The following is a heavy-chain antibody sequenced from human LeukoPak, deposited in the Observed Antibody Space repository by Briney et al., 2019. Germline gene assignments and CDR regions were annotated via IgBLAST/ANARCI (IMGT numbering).Heavy chain of an antibody. V-gene: IGHV1-69*05. CDR3: ARETKCSRTSCPIDY. Sequence: GASVRVSCKASGGTFSRDGITWVRQAPGQGLEWMGGIIPIFGTANYAQKLQGRVTITTDESTSTSYMELSSLRSEDTAVYYCARETKCSRTSCPIDYWGQGTLVTVSS. J-gene: IGHJ4*02. CDR1: GGTFSRDG. D-gene: IGHD2-2*01. CDR2: IIPIFGTA.